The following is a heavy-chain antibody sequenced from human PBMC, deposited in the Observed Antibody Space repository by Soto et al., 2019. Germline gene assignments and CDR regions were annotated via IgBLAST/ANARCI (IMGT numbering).Heavy chain of an antibody. CDR2: ISSDVVNY. CDR1: GFTFSSFA. Sequence: QVQLVESGGGVVQPGRSLRLSCAASGFTFSSFAMHWVRQAPGKGLEWLAVISSDVVNYYYAESVKGRFTISRDNSNNTLYLQRKSLRNEDTAVYYCAGGGAWTPEGLGYWGQGTLVTVSS. V-gene: IGHV3-30-3*01. CDR3: AGGGAWTPEGLGY. D-gene: IGHD2-15*01. J-gene: IGHJ4*02.